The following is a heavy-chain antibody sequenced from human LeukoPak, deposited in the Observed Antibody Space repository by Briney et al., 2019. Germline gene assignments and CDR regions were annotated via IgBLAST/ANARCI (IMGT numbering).Heavy chain of an antibody. D-gene: IGHD3-10*01. CDR1: GYRVSSNSAA. CDR3: ARDFMVRGTSVDV. CDR2: TYYRYKWYN. V-gene: IGHV6-1*01. J-gene: IGHJ6*02. Sequence: SQTLSLTCAISGYRVSSNSAAWNWIRQSPSRGLEWLGMTYYRYKWYNDYAVSVKSRITINPDTSKNQFSLQLNSVTPEDTAVYYCARDFMVRGTSVDVWGQGTTVTVSS.